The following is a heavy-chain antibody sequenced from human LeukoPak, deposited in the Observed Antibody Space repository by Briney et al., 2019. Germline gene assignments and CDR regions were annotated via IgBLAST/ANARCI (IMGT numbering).Heavy chain of an antibody. CDR1: GYTFTDYY. V-gene: IGHV1-2*02. Sequence: ASVKVSCKASGYTFTDYYMHWVRQAPGQGLEWMGWINPHSGGTDHAQKFQGRVTMTRDTSISTAYMELSRLRSDDTAVYYCARMVEMATINYFDYRGQGTLVTVSS. J-gene: IGHJ4*02. CDR2: INPHSGGT. D-gene: IGHD5-24*01. CDR3: ARMVEMATINYFDY.